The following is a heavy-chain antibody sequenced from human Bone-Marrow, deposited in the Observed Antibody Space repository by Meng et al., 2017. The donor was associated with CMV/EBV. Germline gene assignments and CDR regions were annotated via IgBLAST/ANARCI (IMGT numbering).Heavy chain of an antibody. V-gene: IGHV4-4*07. Sequence: GSLRLSCTVSGGSISSYYWSWIRQPAGKGLEWIGRIYTSGSTNYNPSLKSRVTISVDTSKNQFSLKLSSVTAADTAVYYCARHYYYYGMDVWGQGTTVTVSS. J-gene: IGHJ6*02. CDR1: GGSISSYY. CDR2: IYTSGST. CDR3: ARHYYYYGMDV.